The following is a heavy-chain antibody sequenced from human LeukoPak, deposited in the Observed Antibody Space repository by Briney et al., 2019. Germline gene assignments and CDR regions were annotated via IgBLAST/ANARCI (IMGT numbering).Heavy chain of an antibody. Sequence: PGGSLRLSCAASGFTFSDYYMSWIRQAPGKGLEWVSYISSSGSTIYYADSVKGRFTISRDNAKNSLYLQMNSLRAEDTAVYYCARVDYGDYFWPHYYYYYMDVWGKGTTVTVSS. CDR1: GFTFSDYY. V-gene: IGHV3-11*04. D-gene: IGHD4-17*01. CDR3: ARVDYGDYFWPHYYYYYMDV. J-gene: IGHJ6*03. CDR2: ISSSGSTI.